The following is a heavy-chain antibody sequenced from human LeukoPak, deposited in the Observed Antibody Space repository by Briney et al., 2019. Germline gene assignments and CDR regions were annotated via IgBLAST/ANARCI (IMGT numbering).Heavy chain of an antibody. CDR3: AGEIVYCSGGSCYTDFDY. CDR2: ISGSGGST. J-gene: IGHJ4*02. V-gene: IGHV3-23*01. D-gene: IGHD2-15*01. CDR1: GFTFSSYA. Sequence: PGGSLRLSCAASGFTFSSYAMSWVRQAPGKGLEWVLAISGSGGSTYYADSVKGRFTISRDNSKNTLYLQMNSLRAEDTAVYYCAGEIVYCSGGSCYTDFDYWGQGTLVTVSS.